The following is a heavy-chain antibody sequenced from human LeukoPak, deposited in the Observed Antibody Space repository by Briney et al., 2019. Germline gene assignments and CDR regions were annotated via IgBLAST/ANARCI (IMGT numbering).Heavy chain of an antibody. CDR3: TRAPYYYSSGYYFDY. V-gene: IGHV3-49*03. D-gene: IGHD3-22*01. CDR2: ISSKAYGGTT. CDR1: GFTFGDYA. J-gene: IGHJ4*02. Sequence: GRSLRLSCTGSGFTFGDYAMSWFRQAPGKGLEWVGFISSKAYGGTTEYAATVNGRFTISRDDSKTIAYVQMNSLKTEDTAVYYCTRAPYYYSSGYYFDYWGQGTLVTVSS.